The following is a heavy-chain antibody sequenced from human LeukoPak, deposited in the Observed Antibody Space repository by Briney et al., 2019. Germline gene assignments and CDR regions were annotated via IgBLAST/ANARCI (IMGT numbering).Heavy chain of an antibody. CDR2: IYYSGST. Sequence: SETLSLTCTVSGGSISTYYWSWIRQSPGKGLEWIGYIYYSGSTSYNPSLKSRVTISIDTSKTQFSLKLSSVTAADTAVYYCARAYYYDRSGYATWGQGTLVTVSS. V-gene: IGHV4-59*01. D-gene: IGHD3-22*01. J-gene: IGHJ4*02. CDR1: GGSISTYY. CDR3: ARAYYYDRSGYAT.